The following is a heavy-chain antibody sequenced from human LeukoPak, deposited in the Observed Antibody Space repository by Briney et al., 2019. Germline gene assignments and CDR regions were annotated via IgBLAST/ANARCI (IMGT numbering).Heavy chain of an antibody. Sequence: SETLSLTCTVSGGSISSGYWSWIRQPAGKGLEWIGRIYSSGSTNCNPSLKSRVTMSVDTSKNQFSLKLSSVTAADTAVYYCARVRSKDVWRSYGSYYYYYYMDVWGKGTTVTISS. J-gene: IGHJ6*03. CDR3: ARVRSKDVWRSYGSYYYYYYMDV. D-gene: IGHD3-16*01. CDR2: IYSSGST. V-gene: IGHV4-4*07. CDR1: GGSISSGY.